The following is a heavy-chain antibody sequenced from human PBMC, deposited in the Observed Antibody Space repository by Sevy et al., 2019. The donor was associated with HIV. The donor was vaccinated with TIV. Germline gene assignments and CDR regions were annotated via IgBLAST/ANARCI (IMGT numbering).Heavy chain of an antibody. V-gene: IGHV3-9*01. Sequence: GGSLRLSCAASGFRFDDYAMHWVRQVPGKSPEWVSGISWNSYRIDYADSVRGRFTISRDNAKNPLSLQMNSLRVEDTALYYCAKDMGGIETLDYYSYYGMDVWGQGTTVTVSS. D-gene: IGHD2-21*01. CDR3: AKDMGGIETLDYYSYYGMDV. CDR2: ISWNSYRI. J-gene: IGHJ6*02. CDR1: GFRFDDYA.